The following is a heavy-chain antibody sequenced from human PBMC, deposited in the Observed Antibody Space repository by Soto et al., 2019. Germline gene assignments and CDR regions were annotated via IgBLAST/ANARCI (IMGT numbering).Heavy chain of an antibody. Sequence: EVQLVESGGGLVQPGRSLRLSCAASGFTFDDYAMHWVRQVPGKGLEWVSGINWNSGSIGYADSVKGRFAISRDNAKTSLHLPMNSLRAEDTAFYYCVKDESINWYSGHFRHWGQGTLVTVSS. V-gene: IGHV3-9*01. CDR3: VKDESINWYSGHFRH. D-gene: IGHD6-13*01. CDR2: INWNSGSI. J-gene: IGHJ1*01. CDR1: GFTFDDYA.